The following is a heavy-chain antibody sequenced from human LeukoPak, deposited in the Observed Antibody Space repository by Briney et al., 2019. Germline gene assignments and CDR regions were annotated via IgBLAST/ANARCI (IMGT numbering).Heavy chain of an antibody. CDR1: GGSFSGYY. CDR2: INHSGST. D-gene: IGHD3-22*01. CDR3: ARRVSSGYSDY. Sequence: PSETLSLTCAVYGGSFSGYYWSWIRQPPGKGLEWIGEINHSGSTNYNPSLKSRVTISIDTSKNQFSLKLSSVTAADTALYYCARRVSSGYSDYWGQGTLVTVS. J-gene: IGHJ4*02. V-gene: IGHV4-34*01.